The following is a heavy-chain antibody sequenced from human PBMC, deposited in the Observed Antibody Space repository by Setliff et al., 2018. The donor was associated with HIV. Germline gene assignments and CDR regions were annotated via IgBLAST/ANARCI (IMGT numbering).Heavy chain of an antibody. V-gene: IGHV3-7*01. CDR2: IKKDEIEK. Sequence: QPGGSLRLSCAASGFIFSPDWMSWVRLAPGKGLEWVACIKKDEIEKYYVDSVKGRFTISRDNAKNSLYLQMDSLRAEDTAVYYCASLDTAHFSGVTGVAYWGQGTMVTVSS. J-gene: IGHJ4*02. CDR1: GFIFSPDW. D-gene: IGHD5-18*01. CDR3: ASLDTAHFSGVTGVAY.